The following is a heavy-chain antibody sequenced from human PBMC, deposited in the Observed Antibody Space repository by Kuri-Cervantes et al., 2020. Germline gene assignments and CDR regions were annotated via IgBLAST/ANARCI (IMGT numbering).Heavy chain of an antibody. V-gene: IGHV3-33*08. CDR2: IWYDGSNK. CDR1: GFTFSSYG. Sequence: GGSLRLSCAASGFTFSSYGMHWVRQAPGKGLEWVAVIWYDGSNKYYADSVMGRFTISRDNSKNTLYLQMNSLRAEDTAVYYCARAVVDSGSYYLHYYYGMDVWSQGTTVTVSS. CDR3: ARAVVDSGSYYLHYYYGMDV. J-gene: IGHJ6*02. D-gene: IGHD1-26*01.